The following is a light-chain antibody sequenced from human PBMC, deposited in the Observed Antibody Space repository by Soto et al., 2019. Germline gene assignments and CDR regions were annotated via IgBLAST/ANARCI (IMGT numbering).Light chain of an antibody. V-gene: IGKV1-39*01. J-gene: IGKJ3*01. CDR2: AAT. CDR3: QQSYSTPFT. Sequence: DIQMTQSPSSLSASVGDRVTITCRASQSISSYLNWYQQKPWKTPKLLIYAATSLQSGIPSRFSGSGSGTDFTLPISNLQPDDFATYYGQQSYSTPFTFGPGTKVDIK. CDR1: QSISSY.